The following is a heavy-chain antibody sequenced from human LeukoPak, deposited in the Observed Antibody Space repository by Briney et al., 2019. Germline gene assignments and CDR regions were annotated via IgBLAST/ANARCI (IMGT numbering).Heavy chain of an antibody. CDR2: IKQDGSEK. J-gene: IGHJ4*02. V-gene: IGHV3-7*01. CDR1: GLTLSRYW. D-gene: IGHD3-22*01. CDR3: AGGSGYLIEY. Sequence: GGSLRLSCAVPGLTLSRYWMTWVRQAPGKGLQWVANIKQDGSEKQYVDSVKGRFTISRDNVKGSLYLQMDRLRVEETALYYCAGGSGYLIEYWGQGTLVTVSS.